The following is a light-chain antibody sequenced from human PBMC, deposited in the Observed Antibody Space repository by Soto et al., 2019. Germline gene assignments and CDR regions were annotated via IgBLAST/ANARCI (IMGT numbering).Light chain of an antibody. CDR1: SSDLGGYTY. CDR3: SSYTRSSTVV. Sequence: QSALTQPASVSGSPGQSITISFTGTSSDLGGYTYVSCYHRHPGKAPKLMMYAVSNRPSGVPQHFSGSKSGNTASLTISGVQAEHEGAYYCSSYTRSSTVVVGGGTKVTVL. CDR2: AVS. J-gene: IGLJ2*01. V-gene: IGLV2-14*01.